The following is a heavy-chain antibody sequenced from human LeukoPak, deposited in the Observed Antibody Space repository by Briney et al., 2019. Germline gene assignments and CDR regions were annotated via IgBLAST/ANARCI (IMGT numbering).Heavy chain of an antibody. CDR2: ISGSGGST. CDR1: GFTFSSYA. D-gene: IGHD3-22*01. Sequence: GGSLRLSCAASGFTFSSYAMNWVRQAPGKGLEWVSAISGSGGSTYYADSVKGRFTISRDNSKNTLYLQMNSLRAEDTAVYYCARENYYDSSGYYYSGAFDIWGQGTMVTVSS. J-gene: IGHJ3*02. CDR3: ARENYYDSSGYYYSGAFDI. V-gene: IGHV3-23*01.